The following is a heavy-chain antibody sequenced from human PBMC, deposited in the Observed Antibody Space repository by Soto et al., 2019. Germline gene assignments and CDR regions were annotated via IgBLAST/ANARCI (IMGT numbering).Heavy chain of an antibody. D-gene: IGHD2-15*01. J-gene: IGHJ4*02. Sequence: GGSLRLSCGASGFTFRSYGMHWVRQAPGKGLEWVAVIRNSRSNKYYGDFVRGRFTISRDNARNSLYLQMNSLRAEDTAIYYCARECKGDLVVVAAARGSYVDYCGQGTRVTVSS. CDR1: GFTFRSYG. V-gene: IGHV3-21*04. CDR2: IRNSRSNK. CDR3: ARECKGDLVVVAAARGSYVDY.